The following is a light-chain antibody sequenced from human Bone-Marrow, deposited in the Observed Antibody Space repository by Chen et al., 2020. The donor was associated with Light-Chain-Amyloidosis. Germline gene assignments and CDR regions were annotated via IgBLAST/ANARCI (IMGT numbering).Light chain of an antibody. CDR3: QQYASPPQT. Sequence: TVLTQSPGTLSLSPGERATLSCRASQSVSSNYLAWYRQTPGQAPRLLIYDASSRATGIPARFSGSGSGTDFTLTSSTVEPEDFAVYYCQQYASPPQTFGQGTKVEIK. V-gene: IGKV3-20*01. CDR2: DAS. CDR1: QSVSSNY. J-gene: IGKJ1*01.